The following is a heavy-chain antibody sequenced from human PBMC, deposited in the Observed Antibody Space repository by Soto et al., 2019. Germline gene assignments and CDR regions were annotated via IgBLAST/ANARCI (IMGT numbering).Heavy chain of an antibody. Sequence: QVQLVESGGGVVQPGRSLRLSCAASGFTFSSYAMHWVRQAPGKGLEWVAVISYDGSNKYYADSVKGRFTISRDNSKITLYLQMNSLRAEDTAVYYCARDDTMVRGVIIFHYYYGMDVWGQGTTVTVSS. V-gene: IGHV3-30-3*01. D-gene: IGHD3-10*01. CDR3: ARDDTMVRGVIIFHYYYGMDV. CDR2: ISYDGSNK. J-gene: IGHJ6*02. CDR1: GFTFSSYA.